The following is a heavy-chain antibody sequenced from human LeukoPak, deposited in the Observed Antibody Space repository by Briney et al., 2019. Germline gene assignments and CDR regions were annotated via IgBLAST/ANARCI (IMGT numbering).Heavy chain of an antibody. J-gene: IGHJ3*02. V-gene: IGHV3-30*04. CDR3: AREGEWELGAFDI. CDR1: GFTFSSYA. Sequence: GGSLRLSCAASGFTFSSYAMHWVRQAPGKGLEWVAVISYDGSNKYYPDSVKGRFSVSRDNSKNTLYLQVNSLRAEDTAVYYCAREGEWELGAFDIWGQGTMVTVSS. CDR2: ISYDGSNK. D-gene: IGHD1-26*01.